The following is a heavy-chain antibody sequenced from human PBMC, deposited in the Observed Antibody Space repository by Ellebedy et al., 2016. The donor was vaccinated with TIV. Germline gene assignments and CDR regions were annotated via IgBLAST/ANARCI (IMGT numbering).Heavy chain of an antibody. CDR1: GFTFSSHD. D-gene: IGHD2-8*01. V-gene: IGHV3-13*01. Sequence: PGGSLRLSCAASGFTFSSHDMHWVRQPTGKGLEWVSGITSAGDTYYLGSVKGRFIISRDSAKNSLYLQMNSLRAEDTAVYYCAKEEWGMVYASFDYWGQGTLVTVSS. CDR3: AKEEWGMVYASFDY. J-gene: IGHJ4*02. CDR2: ITSAGDT.